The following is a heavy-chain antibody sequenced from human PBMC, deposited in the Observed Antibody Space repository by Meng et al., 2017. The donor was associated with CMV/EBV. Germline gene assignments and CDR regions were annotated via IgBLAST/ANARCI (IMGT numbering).Heavy chain of an antibody. J-gene: IGHJ4*02. Sequence: SGGTFSSYAISWVRQAPGQGLEWMGGIIPIFGKANYAQKFQGRVTITADKSTSTAYMELSSLRSEDTAVYYCARGRAEYSGYDEFDYWGQGTLVTVSS. CDR3: ARGRAEYSGYDEFDY. CDR1: GGTFSSYA. D-gene: IGHD5-12*01. CDR2: IIPIFGKA. V-gene: IGHV1-69*06.